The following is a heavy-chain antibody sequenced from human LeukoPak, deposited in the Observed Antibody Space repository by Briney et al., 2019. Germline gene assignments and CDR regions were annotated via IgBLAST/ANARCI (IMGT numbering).Heavy chain of an antibody. Sequence: SQTLSLTCTVSGGSISSGGYYWSWIRQHPGKGLEWIGYIYYSGSTYYNPSLKSRVTISVDTSKNQFSLKLTSVTAADTAVYYCAREGEHYDFLTGYRTGPNAFDIWGQGTMVTVSS. CDR2: IYYSGST. CDR1: GGSISSGGYY. V-gene: IGHV4-31*03. CDR3: AREGEHYDFLTGYRTGPNAFDI. J-gene: IGHJ3*02. D-gene: IGHD3-9*01.